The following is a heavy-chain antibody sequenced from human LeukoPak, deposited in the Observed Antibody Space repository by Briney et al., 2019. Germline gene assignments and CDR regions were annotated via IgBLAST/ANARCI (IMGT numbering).Heavy chain of an antibody. Sequence: SVKVSCKASGGTFSSYAISWVRQAPGQGLEWMGRIIPIFGTANYAQKFQGRVTITTDESTSTAYMELSSLRSEDTAVYYCARDGNYYDSSGYFDYWDQGTLVTVSS. V-gene: IGHV1-69*05. CDR3: ARDGNYYDSSGYFDY. J-gene: IGHJ4*02. CDR1: GGTFSSYA. D-gene: IGHD3-22*01. CDR2: IIPIFGTA.